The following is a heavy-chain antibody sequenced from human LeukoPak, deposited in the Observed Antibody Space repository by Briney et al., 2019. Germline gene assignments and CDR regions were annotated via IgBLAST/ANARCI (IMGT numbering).Heavy chain of an antibody. CDR3: ARLVATTGRLYFDY. Sequence: PGGSLRLSCAASGFTFSTYAMHWVRQAPGKGLEWVAFIWYDGSHKYYVDSVKGRFTISRDNSKNTVYLQMNSLRAEDTAVFYCARLVATTGRLYFDYWGQGNLVTVSS. J-gene: IGHJ4*02. CDR2: IWYDGSHK. CDR1: GFTFSTYA. D-gene: IGHD1-1*01. V-gene: IGHV3-33*01.